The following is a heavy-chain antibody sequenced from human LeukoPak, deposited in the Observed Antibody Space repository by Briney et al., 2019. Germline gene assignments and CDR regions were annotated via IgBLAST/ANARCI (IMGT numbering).Heavy chain of an antibody. J-gene: IGHJ4*02. Sequence: GASVKVSCKASGYTFTGYFMHWVRQAPGQGLEWMGWINPNSGGTNYAQKFQGRVTMTRDTSISTAYMELSRLRSDDTAVYYCARMVRGVTCLFYYWGQGTLVTVSS. V-gene: IGHV1-2*02. D-gene: IGHD3-10*01. CDR2: INPNSGGT. CDR1: GYTFTGYF. CDR3: ARMVRGVTCLFYY.